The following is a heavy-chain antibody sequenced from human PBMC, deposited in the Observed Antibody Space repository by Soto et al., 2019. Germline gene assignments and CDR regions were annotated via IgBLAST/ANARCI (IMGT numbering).Heavy chain of an antibody. D-gene: IGHD1-7*01. CDR1: GYTFTSYA. J-gene: IGHJ5*02. CDR3: ARRGYNWNYLSGFDP. Sequence: ASVKVSCKASGYTFTSYAMHWVRQAPGQGLEWMGWINAGNGNTKYSQKFQGRVTITRDTSASTAYMELSSLRSEDTAVYYCARRGYNWNYLSGFDPWGQGTLVTVSS. CDR2: INAGNGNT. V-gene: IGHV1-3*01.